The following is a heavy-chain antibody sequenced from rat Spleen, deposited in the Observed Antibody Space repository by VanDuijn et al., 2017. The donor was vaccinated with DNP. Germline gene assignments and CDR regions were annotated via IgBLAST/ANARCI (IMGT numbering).Heavy chain of an antibody. D-gene: IGHD1-2*01. V-gene: IGHV2-32*01. Sequence: QVQLKESGPGLVQPSETLSLTCTVSGFSISSYSVSWVRQPSGRGPEWMGRMWYDGDTAYNSALKSRLSISKDTSKSQVFLKMNSLQTEDTATYYCARSPESSYIYFPWAYWGQGTLVTVSS. J-gene: IGHJ3*01. CDR3: ARSPESSYIYFPWAY. CDR2: MWYDGDT. CDR1: GFSISSYS.